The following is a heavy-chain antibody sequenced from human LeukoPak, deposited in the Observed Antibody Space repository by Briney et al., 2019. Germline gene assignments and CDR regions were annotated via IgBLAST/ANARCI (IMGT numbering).Heavy chain of an antibody. CDR3: ARVKGSSTFDY. J-gene: IGHJ4*02. D-gene: IGHD2-2*01. CDR2: ISYDGSNK. CDR1: GFTFSNYA. V-gene: IGHV3-30-3*01. Sequence: TGGSLRLSCSASGFTFSNYAMHWVRQAPGKGLEWVAVISYDGSNKYYADSVKGRFTISRDNSKNTLYLQVNSLRAEDTAVYYCARVKGSSTFDYWGQGTLVTVSS.